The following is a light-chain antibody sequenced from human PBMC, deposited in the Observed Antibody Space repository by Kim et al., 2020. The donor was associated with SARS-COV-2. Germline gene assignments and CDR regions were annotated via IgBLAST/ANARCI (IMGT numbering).Light chain of an antibody. J-gene: IGLJ2*01. Sequence: QSALTQPASVSGSPGQSITISCTGTNSDIGHYNYVSWYQQHPGKTPKLMIFDVTKRPSGVSNRFSGSKSGNTASLTISGLQADDEADYHCSSYTTSTSVVFGGGTKL. CDR2: DVT. V-gene: IGLV2-14*03. CDR1: NSDIGHYNY. CDR3: SSYTTSTSVV.